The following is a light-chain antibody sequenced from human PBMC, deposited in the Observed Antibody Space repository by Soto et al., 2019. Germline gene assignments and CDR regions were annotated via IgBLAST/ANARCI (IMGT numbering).Light chain of an antibody. CDR3: ASWDDALDGFCV. V-gene: IGLV1-44*01. J-gene: IGLJ1*01. Sequence: QSVLTQPPSASGSPGQWVTISCSGSSTNIGSNTVNWYQQLPATAPTHLIYSNNQRPSGVPDRFSGSKSGTSASLAISGFQFEDEADYYYASWDDALDGFCVFGTGTKVTVL. CDR2: SNN. CDR1: STNIGSNT.